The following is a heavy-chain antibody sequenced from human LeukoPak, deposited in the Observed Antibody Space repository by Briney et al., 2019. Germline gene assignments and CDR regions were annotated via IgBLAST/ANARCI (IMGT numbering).Heavy chain of an antibody. D-gene: IGHD2-15*01. CDR2: ISGSGGST. CDR1: GFTFSSYA. Sequence: GGSLRLSCAASGFTFSSYAMSWVRQAPGKGLEWVSAISGSGGSTYYADSVKGRFTISRDNSKNTLYLQMNSLRVEDTAVYYCARDGYCSGGSCHPFDYWGQGTLVTVSS. V-gene: IGHV3-23*01. J-gene: IGHJ4*02. CDR3: ARDGYCSGGSCHPFDY.